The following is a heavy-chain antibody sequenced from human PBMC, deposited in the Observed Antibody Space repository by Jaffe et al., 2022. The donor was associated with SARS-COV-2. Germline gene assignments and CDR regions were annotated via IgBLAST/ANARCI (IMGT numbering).Heavy chain of an antibody. CDR2: INHSGST. CDR1: GGSFSGYY. Sequence: QVQLQQWGAGLLKPSETLSLTCAVYGGSFSGYYWSWIRQPPGKGLEWIGEINHSGSTNYNPSLKSRVTISVDTSKNQFSLKLSSVTAADTAVYYCARGRWIQLWPVVRNWFDPWGQGTLVTVSS. V-gene: IGHV4-34*01. CDR3: ARGRWIQLWPVVRNWFDP. D-gene: IGHD5-18*01. J-gene: IGHJ5*02.